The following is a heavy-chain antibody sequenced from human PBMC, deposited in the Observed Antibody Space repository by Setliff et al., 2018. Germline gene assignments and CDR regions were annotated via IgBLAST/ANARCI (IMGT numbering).Heavy chain of an antibody. Sequence: PSETLSLTCTVSGGSISSSSYYWGWIRQPPGKGLEWIGSIYYSGSTNYSPSLKSRVTISVDTSKNQFSLKLSSVTAADTAVYYCVREGLYDILTGYSLPTPFDPWGQGTLVTVSS. CDR2: IYYSGST. J-gene: IGHJ5*02. CDR3: VREGLYDILTGYSLPTPFDP. V-gene: IGHV4-39*07. D-gene: IGHD3-9*01. CDR1: GGSISSSSYY.